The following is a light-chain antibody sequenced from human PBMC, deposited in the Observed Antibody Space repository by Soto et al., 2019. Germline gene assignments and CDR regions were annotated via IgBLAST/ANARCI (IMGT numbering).Light chain of an antibody. J-gene: IGKJ4*01. Sequence: DIVITQSPATLSVAPGERVTFSCRASQGVSRKLAWYQHKPGQAPRLLISGASTGATGFPARFSGSGSGTEFTLTISSLQSEDCAIYYCQQYHTWPITFGGGTKVDIK. CDR1: QGVSRK. CDR2: GAS. V-gene: IGKV3-15*01. CDR3: QQYHTWPIT.